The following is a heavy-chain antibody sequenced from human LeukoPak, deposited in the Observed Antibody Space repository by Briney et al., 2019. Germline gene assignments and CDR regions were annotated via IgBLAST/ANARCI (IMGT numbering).Heavy chain of an antibody. CDR3: AKASYCSSTSCSSKDFDY. J-gene: IGHJ4*02. D-gene: IGHD2-2*01. CDR1: GFTFSSYG. CDR2: IRYDGSNK. Sequence: GGSLRLSCAAPGFTFSSYGMHWVRQAPGKGLEWVAFIRYDGSNKYYADSVKGRFTISRDNSKNTLYLQMNSLRAEDTAVYYCAKASYCSSTSCSSKDFDYWGQGALVTVSS. V-gene: IGHV3-30*02.